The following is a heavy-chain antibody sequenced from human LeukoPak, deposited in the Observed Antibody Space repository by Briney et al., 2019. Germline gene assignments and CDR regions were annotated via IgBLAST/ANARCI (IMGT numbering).Heavy chain of an antibody. CDR2: ISYDGSNK. D-gene: IGHD3-9*01. Sequence: TGGSLRLSCAASGFTFSSYAMHWVRQAPGKGLEWVAVISYDGSNKYYADSVKGRFTISRDNSKNTLYLQMNSLRAEDTAVYYCARSYDILTGYYSVGYWGQGTLVTVSS. CDR3: ARSYDILTGYYSVGY. V-gene: IGHV3-30-3*01. J-gene: IGHJ4*02. CDR1: GFTFSSYA.